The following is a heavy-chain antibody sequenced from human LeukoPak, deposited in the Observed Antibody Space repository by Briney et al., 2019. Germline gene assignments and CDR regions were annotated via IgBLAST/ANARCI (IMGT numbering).Heavy chain of an antibody. CDR3: AKDTGIRGVDDAFDI. CDR1: GFTFSSYA. V-gene: IGHV3-23*01. CDR2: ISGSGGST. J-gene: IGHJ3*02. Sequence: GGSLRLSCAASGFTFSSYAMSWVRQAPGKGLEWVSAISGSGGSTYHADSVKGRFTISRDNSKNTLNLQMNSLRAEDTAVYYCAKDTGIRGVDDAFDIWGQGTMVTVSS. D-gene: IGHD3-10*01.